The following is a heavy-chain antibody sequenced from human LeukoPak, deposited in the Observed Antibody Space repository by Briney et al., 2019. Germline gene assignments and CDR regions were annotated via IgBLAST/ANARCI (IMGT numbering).Heavy chain of an antibody. D-gene: IGHD6-19*01. CDR1: GFTVSSNH. CDR3: ARTRGLTRFLVAGAIDL. Sequence: GGSLRLSCEASGFTVSSNHMTWVRQAPGKGLEWVSIIYSGGSIDYADSVKGRFTISRDYSKNTLYLQMNTLRAEDAAVYYCARTRGLTRFLVAGAIDLWGQGTLVTVSS. J-gene: IGHJ5*02. CDR2: IYSGGSI. V-gene: IGHV3-66*01.